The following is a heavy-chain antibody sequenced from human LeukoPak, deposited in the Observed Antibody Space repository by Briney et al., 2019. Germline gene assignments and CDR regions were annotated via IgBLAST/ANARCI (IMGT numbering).Heavy chain of an antibody. Sequence: PSETLSLTCAVYGGSFSGYYWSWISQPPGKGLEWIGEINHSGSTNYNPSLKSRVTISVDTSKNQFSLKLSSVTAADTAVYYCARHGAYYDSSGYPHDAFDIWGQGTMVTVS. CDR3: ARHGAYYDSSGYPHDAFDI. CDR2: INHSGST. D-gene: IGHD3-22*01. V-gene: IGHV4-34*01. CDR1: GGSFSGYY. J-gene: IGHJ3*02.